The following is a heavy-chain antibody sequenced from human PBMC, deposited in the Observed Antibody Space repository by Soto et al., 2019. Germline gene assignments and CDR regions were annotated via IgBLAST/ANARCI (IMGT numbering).Heavy chain of an antibody. CDR1: GFTFSDHY. CDR3: ARYSGSYTRGLDY. J-gene: IGHJ4*02. CDR2: IRNKANSYNT. V-gene: IGHV3-72*01. Sequence: EVQLVESGGGLVQPGGSLRLSCAASGFTFSDHYMEWVRQAPGKGLEWVGRIRNKANSYNTEYAASVKGRFTISRDDSRNSLYLQMNSLKTADSAVFDCARYSGSYTRGLDYWCQGTPVIVSS. D-gene: IGHD1-26*01.